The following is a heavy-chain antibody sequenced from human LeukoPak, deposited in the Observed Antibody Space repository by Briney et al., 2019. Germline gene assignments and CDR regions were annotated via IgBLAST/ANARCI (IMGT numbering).Heavy chain of an antibody. CDR1: GASINSHY. D-gene: IGHD4/OR15-4a*01. CDR2: IYISGST. J-gene: IGHJ4*02. Sequence: PSETLSLPCSVSGASINSHYWTWIRQPAGKGLEWIGRIYISGSTNYSPSLKSRVTMSVDTSKNQFSLNLISVTAADTAVYYCARALNPLTGTYYFDYWGQGTLVTVSS. CDR3: ARALNPLTGTYYFDY. V-gene: IGHV4-4*07.